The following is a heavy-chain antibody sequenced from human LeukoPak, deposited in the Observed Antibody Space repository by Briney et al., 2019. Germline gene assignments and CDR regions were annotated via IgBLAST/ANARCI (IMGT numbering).Heavy chain of an antibody. CDR3: ASVPGPSFRYYFDH. J-gene: IGHJ4*02. D-gene: IGHD7-27*01. Sequence: ASVKVSCKLSGYTFTDYYMHWVPQAPEKGLEWVGLVDPEDGETIYAEKFQDRVTITADPSTDTTYMELSSLRSEDNAVYYSASVPGPSFRYYFDHWGQGTLVTVSS. CDR2: VDPEDGET. CDR1: GYTFTDYY. V-gene: IGHV1-69-2*01.